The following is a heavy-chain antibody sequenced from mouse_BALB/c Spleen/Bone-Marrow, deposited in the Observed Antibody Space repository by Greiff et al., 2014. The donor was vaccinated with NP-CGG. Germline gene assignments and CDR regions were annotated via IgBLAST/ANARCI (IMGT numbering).Heavy chain of an antibody. CDR3: ASYYRYDRYFDV. J-gene: IGHJ1*01. CDR2: IDPENGNT. V-gene: IGHV14-1*02. D-gene: IGHD2-14*01. CDR1: GFNIKDYY. Sequence: DVHLVESGAELVRPGALVKLSYKASGFNIKDYYMYWVKQRPEQGLEWIGWIDPENGNTIYDPKFQGKASITVDTSSNTAYLQLSSLTSEDTAVYYCASYYRYDRYFDVWGAGTTVTVPS.